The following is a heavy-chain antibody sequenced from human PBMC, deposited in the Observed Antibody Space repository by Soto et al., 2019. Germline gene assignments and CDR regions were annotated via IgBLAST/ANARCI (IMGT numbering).Heavy chain of an antibody. V-gene: IGHV3-23*01. CDR1: GFICSSYD. J-gene: IGHJ3*02. CDR2: ILVDGRT. Sequence: PGGSLRLSCAASGFICSSYDMSWVRQAPGKGLEWVSTILVDGRTFYVDSVKGRFTISRDSSQNTVYLQMNSLTAGDTALYYCEKGTGTGGGAFDICGQGTMVTVSS. CDR3: EKGTGTGGGAFDI. D-gene: IGHD2-8*02.